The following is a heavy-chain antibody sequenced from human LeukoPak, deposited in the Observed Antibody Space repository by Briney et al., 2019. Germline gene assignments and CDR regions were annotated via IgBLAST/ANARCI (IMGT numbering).Heavy chain of an antibody. Sequence: GASVKVSCKASGYTFTSYDINWVRQATGQGLEWMGWMNPNSGNTGHAQKFQGRVTMTRNTSISTAYMELSSLRSEDTAVYYCARGLRGWFGELYYYYGMDVWGQGTTVTVSS. J-gene: IGHJ6*02. D-gene: IGHD3-10*01. CDR2: MNPNSGNT. V-gene: IGHV1-8*01. CDR3: ARGLRGWFGELYYYYGMDV. CDR1: GYTFTSYD.